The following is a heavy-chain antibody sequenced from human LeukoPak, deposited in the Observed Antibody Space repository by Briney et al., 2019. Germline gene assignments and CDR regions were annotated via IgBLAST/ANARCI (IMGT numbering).Heavy chain of an antibody. CDR3: ARGIDAGVDF. V-gene: IGHV1-8*01. CDR1: GYTFTNLD. D-gene: IGHD7-27*01. Sequence: ASVKVSCKASGYTFTNLDINWVRQATGQGLEWMGWMNPNNGITDHAQKFQGRVAMTRDTSTGTAYMELSSQTFEDTAVYYCARGIDAGVDFWGQGTLITVSS. CDR2: MNPNNGIT. J-gene: IGHJ4*02.